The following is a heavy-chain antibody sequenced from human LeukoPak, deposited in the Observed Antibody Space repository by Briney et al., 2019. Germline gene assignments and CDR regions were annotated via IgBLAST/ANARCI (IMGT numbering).Heavy chain of an antibody. D-gene: IGHD6-25*01. CDR2: ISSGGST. CDR3: ARAAANDAFDI. V-gene: IGHV3-66*01. CDR1: GFTASSKY. Sequence: GGSLRLSCAASGFTASSKYMSWGCPGPGKGLGWGSVISSGGSTFYTDSVNGRFPVSRDNSKNTPYLQINSLRAEDTAVYYCARAAANDAFDIWGQGTLVTVSS. J-gene: IGHJ3*02.